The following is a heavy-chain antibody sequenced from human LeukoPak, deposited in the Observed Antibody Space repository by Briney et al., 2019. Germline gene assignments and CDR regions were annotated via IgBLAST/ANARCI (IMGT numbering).Heavy chain of an antibody. CDR2: INPNSGGT. CDR1: GYTFTGYY. J-gene: IGHJ3*02. Sequence: ASVKVSCKASGYTFTGYYMHWVRQAPGQGLEWMGWINPNSGGTNYAQKFKGRVTMTRDTSISTAYMELSRLRSDDTAVYYCAREYMIVVVREGAFDIWGQGTMVTVSS. V-gene: IGHV1-2*02. D-gene: IGHD3-22*01. CDR3: AREYMIVVVREGAFDI.